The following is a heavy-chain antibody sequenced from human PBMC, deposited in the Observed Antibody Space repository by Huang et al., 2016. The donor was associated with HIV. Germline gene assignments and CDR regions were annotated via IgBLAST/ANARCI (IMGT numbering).Heavy chain of an antibody. J-gene: IGHJ3*02. CDR1: GFSFSSAW. D-gene: IGHD1-7*01. CDR3: TTGTRDYLNAFDI. CDR2: IKSKTERGTT. V-gene: IGHV3-15*07. Sequence: EVQLVESGGGLVKPGGSLRLSCEVDGFSFSSAWMNWVRQAPGKGLEWVGRIKSKTERGTTDYAAPVKGRFTIARDDSKNTRYLQMNSLKTEDTGVYYCTTGTRDYLNAFDIWGQGTKVTVSS.